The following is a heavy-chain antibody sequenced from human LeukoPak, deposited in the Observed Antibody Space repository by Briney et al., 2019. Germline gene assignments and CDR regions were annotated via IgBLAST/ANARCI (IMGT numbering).Heavy chain of an antibody. CDR3: AKDRTPTYYYDSSGS. V-gene: IGHV3-30*02. J-gene: IGHJ4*02. CDR2: IQYDGTKE. CDR1: GFTFSSYG. D-gene: IGHD3-22*01. Sequence: PGGSLRLSCAASGFTFSSYGMHWVRQARGKGLEWVAFIQYDGTKEYYADSVKGRFTISRDNSKNTLYLQMNSLRTEDTAVYYCAKDRTPTYYYDSSGSWGQGTLVTVSS.